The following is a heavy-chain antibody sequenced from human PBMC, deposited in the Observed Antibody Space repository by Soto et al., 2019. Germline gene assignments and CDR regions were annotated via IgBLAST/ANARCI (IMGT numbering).Heavy chain of an antibody. V-gene: IGHV3-7*01. CDR2: IKQDGSEK. D-gene: IGHD6-13*01. J-gene: IGHJ4*02. CDR3: ARLPAAGKKIYYFDY. CDR1: GFTFSSYW. Sequence: GGSLRLSCAASGFTFSSYWMSWVRQAPGKGLEWVANIKQDGSEKYYVDSVKGRFTISRDNAKNSLYLQMNSLRAEDTAVYYCARLPAAGKKIYYFDYWGQGTLVTVSS.